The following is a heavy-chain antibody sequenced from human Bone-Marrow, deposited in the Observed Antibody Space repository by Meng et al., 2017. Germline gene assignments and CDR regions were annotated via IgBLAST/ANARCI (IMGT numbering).Heavy chain of an antibody. CDR3: ARNTRPSTIVAAYYLYGMDV. Sequence: LSLTCAASGFSLSDFYMTWIRQAPGKGLEWLSYSSSTGSNSDYADSVKGRFSISRDNAKNSLYLQMNNLRGEDTAVYYCARNTRPSTIVAAYYLYGMDVWGQGTTVTVSS. CDR2: SSSTGSNS. J-gene: IGHJ6*02. D-gene: IGHD5-12*01. V-gene: IGHV3-11*01. CDR1: GFSLSDFY.